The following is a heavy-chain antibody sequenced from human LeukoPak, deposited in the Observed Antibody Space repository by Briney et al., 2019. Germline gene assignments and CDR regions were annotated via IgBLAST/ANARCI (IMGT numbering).Heavy chain of an antibody. V-gene: IGHV3-30-3*01. D-gene: IGHD6-19*01. J-gene: IGHJ4*02. CDR3: ARGAPSIAVAGTGEN. CDR1: GFTFSSYA. CDR2: ISYDGSNK. Sequence: PGGSLRLSCAASGFTFSSYAMHWVRQAPGKGLERVAVISYDGSNKYYADSVKGRFTISRDNSKNTLYLQMNSLRAEDTAVYYCARGAPSIAVAGTGENWGQGTLVTVSS.